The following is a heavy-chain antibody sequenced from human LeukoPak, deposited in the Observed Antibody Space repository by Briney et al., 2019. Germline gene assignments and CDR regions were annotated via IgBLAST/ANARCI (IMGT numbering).Heavy chain of an antibody. CDR1: GFTFSSYW. V-gene: IGHV3-7*01. CDR3: ARGDSSSAGFYYYYYYYMDV. D-gene: IGHD6-13*01. CDR2: IKQDGSEK. J-gene: IGHJ6*03. Sequence: GGSLRLSCAASGFTFSSYWMSWVRQAPGKGLEWVANIKQDGSEKYYVDSVKGRFTISRDNAKNSLYLQMNSLRAEDTAVYYCARGDSSSAGFYYYYYYYMDVWGKGTTVTVSS.